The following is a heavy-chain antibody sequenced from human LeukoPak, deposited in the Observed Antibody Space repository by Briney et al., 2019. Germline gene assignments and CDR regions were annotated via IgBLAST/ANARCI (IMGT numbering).Heavy chain of an antibody. Sequence: PGGSLRLSCAASGFTFSSYWMHWVRQAPGKGLVWVSRIKSDGSTNYADSVKGRFTISRDNAKNTVSLQMNSLRAEDTCVYYCARAPSEIGGYYPEYFRHWGQGNLVPVSS. J-gene: IGHJ1*01. V-gene: IGHV3-74*01. CDR1: GFTFSSYW. D-gene: IGHD3-22*01. CDR2: IKSDGST. CDR3: ARAPSEIGGYYPEYFRH.